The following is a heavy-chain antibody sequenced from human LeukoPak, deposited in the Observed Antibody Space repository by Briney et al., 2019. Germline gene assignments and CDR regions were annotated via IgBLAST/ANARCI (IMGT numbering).Heavy chain of an antibody. CDR1: GFTFSNYA. D-gene: IGHD6-19*01. V-gene: IGHV3-23*01. CDR2: ISGSGGST. J-gene: IGHJ4*02. Sequence: GGSLRLSCAASGFTFSNYAMSWVRQAPGKGLEWVSAISGSGGSTYYADSVKGRFTIFRDNSKNTLYLQMNSLRAEDTAVYYCAKVLWLVRYYFDYWGQGTLVTVSS. CDR3: AKVLWLVRYYFDY.